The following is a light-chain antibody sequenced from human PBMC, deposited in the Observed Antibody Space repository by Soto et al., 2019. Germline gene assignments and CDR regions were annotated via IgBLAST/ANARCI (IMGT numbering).Light chain of an antibody. V-gene: IGLV2-14*01. CDR1: SSDVGNYNY. J-gene: IGLJ1*01. CDR3: SSYISSFSHV. CDR2: EVS. Sequence: QSALTQPASVSGSPGQSITISCTGTSSDVGNYNYVSWYQQHPGKAPKLMIFEVSDRPSGVSNRFSGSKSGNTASLTISGLQAKDEADYYCSSYISSFSHVFGTGTKLTVL.